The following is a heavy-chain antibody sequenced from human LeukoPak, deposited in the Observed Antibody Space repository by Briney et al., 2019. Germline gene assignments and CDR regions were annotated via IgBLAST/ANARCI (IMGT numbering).Heavy chain of an antibody. J-gene: IGHJ4*02. CDR2: IKSKTDGGTT. CDR3: TTLKSYSSGWLGRGEFDY. Sequence: PGGSLRLSCAASGFTFSNAWMSWVRQAPGKGLEWVGRIKSKTDGGTTDYAAPVKGRFTISRDDSKNTLYLQMNSLKTEDTAVYYCTTLKSYSSGWLGRGEFDYWGQGTLVTVSS. D-gene: IGHD6-19*01. CDR1: GFTFSNAW. V-gene: IGHV3-15*01.